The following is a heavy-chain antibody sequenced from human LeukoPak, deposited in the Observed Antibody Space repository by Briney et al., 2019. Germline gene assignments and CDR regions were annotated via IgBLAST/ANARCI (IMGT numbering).Heavy chain of an antibody. CDR2: IYFSGSV. CDR1: GDITHY. Sequence: SETLSLTCTVSGDITHYWGWIRQPPGKGLECIGSIYFSGSVYYNPSLRSRVAISLDTSTKQLSLKLNSVTAADTAIYYCAKHNGGGVVSYVAPGPPDYFDHWGQGALVIVSS. V-gene: IGHV4-39*01. CDR3: AKHNGGGVVSYVAPGPPDYFDH. D-gene: IGHD1-26*01. J-gene: IGHJ4*02.